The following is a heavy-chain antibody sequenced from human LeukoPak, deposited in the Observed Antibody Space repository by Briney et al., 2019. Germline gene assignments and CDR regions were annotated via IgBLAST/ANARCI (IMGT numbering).Heavy chain of an antibody. Sequence: GGSLRLSCAASGFTFSSYEMNWVRQAPGKGLEWVSYISSSGSTIYYADSVKGRFTISRDNSKNTLYLQMKSLRAEDTAVYYCARDIVFRSTYWGQGTLVTVSS. CDR3: ARDIVFRSTY. CDR1: GFTFSSYE. V-gene: IGHV3-48*03. CDR2: ISSSGSTI. D-gene: IGHD2-15*01. J-gene: IGHJ4*02.